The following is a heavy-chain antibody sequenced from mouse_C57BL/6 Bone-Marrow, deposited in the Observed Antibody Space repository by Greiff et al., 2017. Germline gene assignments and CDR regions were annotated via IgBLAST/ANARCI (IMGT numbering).Heavy chain of an antibody. CDR1: GYTFTSYG. Sequence: QVQLQQPEAELVKPGASVTLSCKASGYTFTSYGMHWVKQRPGQGLGWIGMIHPNSGSTNYNEKFKSKATLTVDKSSSTAYMQLSSLASEDSAVYYCARGLILDYYAMDYGGQGTSVTVSS. D-gene: IGHD3-1*01. J-gene: IGHJ4*01. CDR3: ARGLILDYYAMDY. V-gene: IGHV1-64*01. CDR2: IHPNSGST.